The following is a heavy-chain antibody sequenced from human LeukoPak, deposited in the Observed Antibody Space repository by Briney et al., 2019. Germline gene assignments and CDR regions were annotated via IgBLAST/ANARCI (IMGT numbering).Heavy chain of an antibody. V-gene: IGHV1-46*01. D-gene: IGHD6-13*01. CDR3: ARGIRGSSWSTPWYFDL. CDR2: ISPSGGST. J-gene: IGHJ2*01. CDR1: GYTFTSNY. Sequence: ASVKVSCKAFGYTFTSNYMHWVRQAPGQGPEWMGVISPSGGSTTYAQKFQGRVTLTRDMSTSTDYLELSSLGSEDTAVYYCARGIRGSSWSTPWYFDLWGRGTLVTVSS.